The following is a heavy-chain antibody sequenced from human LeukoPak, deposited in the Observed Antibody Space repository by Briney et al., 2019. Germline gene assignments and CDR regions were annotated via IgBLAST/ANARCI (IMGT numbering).Heavy chain of an antibody. V-gene: IGHV1-3*01. J-gene: IGHJ4*02. CDR2: INPGNGNT. Sequence: ASVKVSCKASGYTFTRYIMNWVRQAPGQRPEWMGWINPGNGNTKYSEKFQDRVTFTRDTSATTAYMELSSLRSEDTAVYYCARERVTTTAFDYWGQGTRVSVSS. CDR1: GYTFTRYI. D-gene: IGHD5-12*01. CDR3: ARERVTTTAFDY.